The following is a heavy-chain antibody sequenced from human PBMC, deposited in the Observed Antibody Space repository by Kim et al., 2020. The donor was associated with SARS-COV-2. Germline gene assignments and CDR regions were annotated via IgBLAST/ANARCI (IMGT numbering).Heavy chain of an antibody. CDR2: IYYSGST. D-gene: IGHD3-10*01. V-gene: IGHV4-31*03. J-gene: IGHJ4*02. CDR3: AREAVEEMATIRGGYYFDY. CDR1: GGSISSGGYY. Sequence: SETLSLTCTVSGGSISSGGYYWSWIRQHPGKGLEWIGYIYYSGSTYYNPSLKSRVTISVDTSKNQFSLKLSSVTAADTAVYYCAREAVEEMATIRGGYYFDYWGQGTLVTVSS.